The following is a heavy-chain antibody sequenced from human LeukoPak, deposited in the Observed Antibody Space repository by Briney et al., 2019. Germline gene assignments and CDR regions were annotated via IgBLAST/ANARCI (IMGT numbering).Heavy chain of an antibody. CDR1: GGSISSGSYY. CDR3: AGGSSWDFDI. D-gene: IGHD6-13*01. V-gene: IGHV4-61*02. Sequence: SETLSLTCTVSGGSISSGSYYWSWIRQPAGKGLEWIGRIYTSGSTNYNPSLKSRVTISVDTSKNQFSLKLSSVTAADTAVYYCAGGSSWDFDIWGQGTMVTVSS. J-gene: IGHJ3*02. CDR2: IYTSGST.